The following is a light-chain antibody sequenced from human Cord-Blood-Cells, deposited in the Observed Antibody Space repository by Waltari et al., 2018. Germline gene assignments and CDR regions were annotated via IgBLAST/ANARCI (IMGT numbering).Light chain of an antibody. Sequence: SPGQSITISCTGTSSDVGGYNYVSWYQQHPGKAPKLMIYDVSNRPSGVSNRFSGSKSGNTASLTISGLQAEDEADYYCSSYTSSSTLTVVFGGGTKLTVL. V-gene: IGLV2-14*04. CDR3: SSYTSSSTLTVV. CDR2: DVS. CDR1: SSDVGGYNY. J-gene: IGLJ2*01.